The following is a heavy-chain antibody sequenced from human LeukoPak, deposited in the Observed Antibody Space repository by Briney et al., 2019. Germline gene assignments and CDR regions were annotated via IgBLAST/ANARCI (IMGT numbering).Heavy chain of an antibody. V-gene: IGHV3-23*01. CDR3: AKGHGSNIYDYHGMDV. CDR2: ISGSGGST. CDR1: GFTFSFYA. J-gene: IGHJ6*02. Sequence: GGTLRLSCAASGFTFSFYAMSWVRQAPGKGLEWVSGISGSGGSTYHADSVKGRFTISRDNSKNTLYLRMNSLRAEDTAVYFCAKGHGSNIYDYHGMDVWGQGTTVTVSS. D-gene: IGHD3-22*01.